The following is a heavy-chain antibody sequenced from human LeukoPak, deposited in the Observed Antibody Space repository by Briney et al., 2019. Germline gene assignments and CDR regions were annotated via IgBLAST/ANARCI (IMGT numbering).Heavy chain of an antibody. CDR3: ARMSIAARPGVDY. D-gene: IGHD6-6*01. V-gene: IGHV4-34*01. Sequence: GSLRLSCAASGFTFSSYAMSWIRQPPGKGLEWIGEINHSGSTNYNPSLKSRVTISVDTSKNQFSLKLSSVTAADTAVYYCARMSIAARPGVDYWGQGTLVTVSS. CDR2: INHSGST. CDR1: GFTFSSYA. J-gene: IGHJ4*02.